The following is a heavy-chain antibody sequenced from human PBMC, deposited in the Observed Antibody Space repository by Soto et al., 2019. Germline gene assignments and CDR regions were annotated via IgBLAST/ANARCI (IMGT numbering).Heavy chain of an antibody. V-gene: IGHV3-7*03. CDR3: ARWANWDKFDY. CDR1: GFTFSSYW. Sequence: GGSLRLSCVASGFTFSSYWMSWVRQAPGKGLEWVANIKQDGSEKYYVDSVKGRFTISRDNAKNSLYLQMNSLRAEDTAVYYCARWANWDKFDYWGQGTLVTVSS. D-gene: IGHD7-27*01. J-gene: IGHJ4*02. CDR2: IKQDGSEK.